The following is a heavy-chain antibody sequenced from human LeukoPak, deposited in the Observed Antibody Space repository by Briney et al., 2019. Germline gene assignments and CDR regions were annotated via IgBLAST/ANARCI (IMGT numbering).Heavy chain of an antibody. V-gene: IGHV3-23*01. CDR3: AKTDSSDYSYYFDY. CDR2: LSGSVGRT. Sequence: PGGSLRLSCAASGFTFSTYAMSWVRQAPGKGLEWVSTLSGSVGRTYTADSVKGRFTISGDTSKNTLYLQMNSLRAEDTAVYYCAKTDSSDYSYYFDYWGQGTLVTVSS. J-gene: IGHJ4*02. CDR1: GFTFSTYA. D-gene: IGHD3-22*01.